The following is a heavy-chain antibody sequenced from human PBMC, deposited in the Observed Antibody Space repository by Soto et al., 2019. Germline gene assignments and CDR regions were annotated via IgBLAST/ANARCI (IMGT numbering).Heavy chain of an antibody. V-gene: IGHV4-61*01. CDR3: ARDGYYDFWRGYYNSCWFYP. CDR2: IYYSGST. Sequence: SETLSLTCTVSGGSVSSGSYYWSWIRQPPGKGLEWIGYIYYSGSTNYNPSLKSRVTISVDTSKNQFSLKLSSVTAADTAVYYCARDGYYDFWRGYYNSCWFYPWGQGTLVTVSP. CDR1: GGSVSSGSYY. D-gene: IGHD3-3*01. J-gene: IGHJ5*02.